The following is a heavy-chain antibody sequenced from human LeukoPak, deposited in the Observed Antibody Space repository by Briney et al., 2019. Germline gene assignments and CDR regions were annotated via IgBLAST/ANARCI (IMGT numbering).Heavy chain of an antibody. Sequence: PGGSLRLSCAASGFTFSSYSMNWVRQAPGKGLEWVSSISSSSSYIYYADSVKGRFTISRDNAKNSLYLQMNSLRAEDTAVYYCARDMGHIVVVTAPGWFDPWGQGTLVTVSS. CDR1: GFTFSSYS. V-gene: IGHV3-21*01. J-gene: IGHJ5*02. CDR2: ISSSSSYI. CDR3: ARDMGHIVVVTAPGWFDP. D-gene: IGHD2-21*02.